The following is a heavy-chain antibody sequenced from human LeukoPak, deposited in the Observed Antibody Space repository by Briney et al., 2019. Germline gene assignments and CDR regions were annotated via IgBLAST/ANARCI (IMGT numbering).Heavy chain of an antibody. CDR1: GDSISYYY. CDR2: ISTSGTT. V-gene: IGHV4-4*07. CDR3: ARAYYYGSGSYPFDY. J-gene: IGHJ4*02. Sequence: PSETLSLTCTVSGDSISYYYWSWIRQPAGKGLEWIGRISTSGTTNYNPSLKSRVTISVDTSKNQFSLKLSSVTAADTAVYYCARAYYYGSGSYPFDYWGQGTLVTVSS. D-gene: IGHD3-10*01.